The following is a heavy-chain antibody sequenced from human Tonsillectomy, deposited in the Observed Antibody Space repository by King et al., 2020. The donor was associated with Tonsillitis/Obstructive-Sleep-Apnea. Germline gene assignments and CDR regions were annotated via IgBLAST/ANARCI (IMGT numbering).Heavy chain of an antibody. V-gene: IGHV1-69*10. CDR3: ATTTNSNYISDYFVY. Sequence: QLVQSGAEVKKPGSSVKVSCKASGGTFSSYAISWVRQAPGQGLEWMGGIIPILNIANYAQMFQGRVTITADKSTSTAYMELSSLRSEDTAVYYCATTTNSNYISDYFVYWGQGTLVTVSS. D-gene: IGHD4-11*01. CDR1: GGTFSSYA. J-gene: IGHJ4*02. CDR2: IIPILNIA.